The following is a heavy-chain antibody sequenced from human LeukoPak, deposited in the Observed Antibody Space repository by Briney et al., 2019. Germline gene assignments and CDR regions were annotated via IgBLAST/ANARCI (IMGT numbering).Heavy chain of an antibody. D-gene: IGHD2-2*01. J-gene: IGHJ4*02. V-gene: IGHV3-7*01. CDR3: ARDSKGYCSSTSCSPGGY. Sequence: GGSLRLSCAASGFTFSSYWMSWVRQAPGKGLEWVANIKQDGSEKYYVDSVKGRFTISRDNAKNSLYLQMNSLRAEDTAVYYCARDSKGYCSSTSCSPGGYWGQGTLVTVSS. CDR2: IKQDGSEK. CDR1: GFTFSSYW.